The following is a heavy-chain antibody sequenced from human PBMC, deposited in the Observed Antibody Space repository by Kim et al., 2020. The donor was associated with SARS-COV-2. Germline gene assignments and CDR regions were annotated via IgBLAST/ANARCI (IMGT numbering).Heavy chain of an antibody. D-gene: IGHD3-16*01. Sequence: SETLSLTCAVSGGSISSSNWWSWVRQPPGKGLEWIGEISHSGSTNYNPSLKSRVITSVDKSKNQFSLKLSSVTAADTAVYYCARVPRGWLHLGPYYFDYWGQGTLVTSPQ. CDR3: ARVPRGWLHLGPYYFDY. CDR2: ISHSGST. CDR1: GGSISSSNW. J-gene: IGHJ4*02. V-gene: IGHV4-4*02.